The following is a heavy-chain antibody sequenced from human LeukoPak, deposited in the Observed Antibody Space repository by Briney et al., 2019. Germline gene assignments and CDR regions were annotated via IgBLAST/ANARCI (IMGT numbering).Heavy chain of an antibody. CDR2: ISSSSSTI. J-gene: IGHJ3*02. CDR3: ARGGYYYDSSGYLKTYDAFDI. Sequence: GGSLRLSCAASGFTFSSYSMNWVRQAPGKGLEWVSYISSSSSTIYYADSVKGRFTISRDNAKNSLYLQMNSLRAEDTAVYYCARGGYYYDSSGYLKTYDAFDIWGQGTMVTVSS. D-gene: IGHD3-22*01. V-gene: IGHV3-48*01. CDR1: GFTFSSYS.